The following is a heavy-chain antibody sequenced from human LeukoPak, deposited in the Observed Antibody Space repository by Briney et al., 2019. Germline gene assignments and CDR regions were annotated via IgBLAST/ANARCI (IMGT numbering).Heavy chain of an antibody. CDR1: GFIFSNYA. CDR3: AKRLRESYGHFDY. V-gene: IGHV3-23*01. CDR2: ITNSGDST. D-gene: IGHD1-26*01. J-gene: IGHJ4*02. Sequence: QPGGSLRLSCAASGFIFSNYAMAWVRQAPGKGLEWVSAITNSGDSTNYADSVKGRFTISRDNAKNTLYMHMNSLRAEDTAIYFCAKRLRESYGHFDYWGQGTLVTVSS.